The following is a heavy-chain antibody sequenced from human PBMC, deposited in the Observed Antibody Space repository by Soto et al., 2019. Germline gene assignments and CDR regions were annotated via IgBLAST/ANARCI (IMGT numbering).Heavy chain of an antibody. D-gene: IGHD2-2*02. CDR3: AKDNTAATLEGYYGMDV. V-gene: IGHV3-30*18. Sequence: QVQLVESGGGVVQPGRSLRLSCAASGFTFSSYGMHCVRQAPGKGLEWVAVISYDGSNKYYADSVKGRFTISRDNSKNTLYLQINSLRAEDTAVYYCAKDNTAATLEGYYGMDVWGQGTTVTVSS. CDR1: GFTFSSYG. J-gene: IGHJ6*02. CDR2: ISYDGSNK.